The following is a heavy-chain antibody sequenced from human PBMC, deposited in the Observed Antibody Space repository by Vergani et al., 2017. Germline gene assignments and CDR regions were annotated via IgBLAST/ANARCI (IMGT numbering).Heavy chain of an antibody. CDR3: AGMVGYDEGDAFRIGYFDS. D-gene: IGHD3-22*01. CDR2: IYSTGST. V-gene: IGHV4-31*03. CDR1: GDSISSGAYY. Sequence: QVQLQESGPGLVKPSQTLSLTCSVSGDSISSGAYYWNWIRQHPGKGLEWIGYIYSTGSTHHNPSLRRRINMSVDTSKNQFSLKLNSVTAADTAMYYCAGMVGYDEGDAFRIGYFDSWGPGILVTVSS. J-gene: IGHJ4*02.